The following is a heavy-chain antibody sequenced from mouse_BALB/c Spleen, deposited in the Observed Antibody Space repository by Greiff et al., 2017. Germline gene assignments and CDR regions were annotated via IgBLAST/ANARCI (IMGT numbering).Heavy chain of an antibody. CDR1: GYAFSSYW. J-gene: IGHJ3*01. V-gene: IGHV1-80*01. D-gene: IGHD1-2*01. CDR3: AEVITTAL. Sequence: VQLQQSGAELVRPGSSVKISCKASGYAFSSYWMNWVKQRPGQGLEWIGQIYPGDGDTNYNGKFKGKATLTADKSSSTAYMQLSSLTSEDSAVYFCAEVITTALWGQGTLVTVSA. CDR2: IYPGDGDT.